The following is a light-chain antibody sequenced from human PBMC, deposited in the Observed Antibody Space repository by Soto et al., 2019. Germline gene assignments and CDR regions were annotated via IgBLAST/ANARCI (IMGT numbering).Light chain of an antibody. Sequence: QSALTQPASVSGSPGQSIAISCTGVRTDVADGYDYVSWYQQHPGQAPQLIIYDVSNRPSGVSDRFSGSKSGNTASLTIPALQAEDEAEYYGTSYTSSSPFYVFGIGTKVTV. V-gene: IGLV2-14*03. J-gene: IGLJ1*01. CDR3: TSYTSSSPFYV. CDR2: DVS. CDR1: RTDVADGYDY.